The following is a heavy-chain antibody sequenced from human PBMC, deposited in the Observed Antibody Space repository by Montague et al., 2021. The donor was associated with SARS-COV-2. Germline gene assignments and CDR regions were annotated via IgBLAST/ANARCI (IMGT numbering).Heavy chain of an antibody. CDR3: ARPLVRGVPKAFDI. J-gene: IGHJ3*02. Sequence: SETLSLTCTVSGGSITRNYYWGCIRQPPGKGLEWVGNIYYSGTTLINPSLESRVTISVDASKNQFSLNLTSVTAADTAVYYCARPLVRGVPKAFDIWGQGALVIVSS. D-gene: IGHD3-10*01. CDR1: GGSITRNYY. CDR2: IYYSGTT. V-gene: IGHV4-39*01.